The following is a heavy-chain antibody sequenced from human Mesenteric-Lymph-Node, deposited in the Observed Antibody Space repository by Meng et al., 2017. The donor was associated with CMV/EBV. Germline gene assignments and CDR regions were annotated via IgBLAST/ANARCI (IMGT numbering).Heavy chain of an antibody. D-gene: IGHD2-2*01. CDR1: GYTFTSYD. J-gene: IGHJ5*02. V-gene: IGHV1-8*01. CDR3: AIPGYCTTTSCYP. Sequence: ASVKVSCKASGYTFTSYDINWVRQATGQGLEWMGWLNPDSGNTGYAQKFQDRVTMTGNTSISTAYMELSSLTSEDTAVYYCAIPGYCTTTSCYPWGQGTLVTVSS. CDR2: LNPDSGNT.